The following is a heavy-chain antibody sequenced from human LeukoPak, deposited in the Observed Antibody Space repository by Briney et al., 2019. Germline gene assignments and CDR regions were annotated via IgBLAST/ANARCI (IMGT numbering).Heavy chain of an antibody. CDR1: GGSISSYY. D-gene: IGHD3-22*01. Sequence: SETLSLTCTVSGGSISSYYWSWIRQPAGKGLEWIGRIYTSGSTNYNPSLKSRVTISVDTSKNQFSLKLSSVTAADTAVYYCASSYYYDSSGYSSPPDYWGQGTLVTVSS. CDR2: IYTSGST. V-gene: IGHV4-4*07. CDR3: ASSYYYDSSGYSSPPDY. J-gene: IGHJ4*02.